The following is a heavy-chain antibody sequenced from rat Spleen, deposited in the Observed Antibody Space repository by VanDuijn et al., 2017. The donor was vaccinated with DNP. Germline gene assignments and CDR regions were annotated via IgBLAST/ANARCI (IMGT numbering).Heavy chain of an antibody. CDR1: GFTFTNYY. CDR2: IIYDDSST. CDR3: ARPDY. J-gene: IGHJ2*01. Sequence: EVQLVESGGGLVQPGKSMELSCAASGFTFTNYYMAWVRQAPEKGLEWVATIIYDDSSTYYGDSVKGRFTISRDNARSTLYLQMDSLRSEDTATYYCARPDYWGQGVMVTVSS. V-gene: IGHV5-22*01.